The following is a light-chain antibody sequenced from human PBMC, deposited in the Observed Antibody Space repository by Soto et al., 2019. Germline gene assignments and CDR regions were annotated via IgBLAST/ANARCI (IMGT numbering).Light chain of an antibody. CDR1: QSISSY. Sequence: DIQMTQSPSSLSASVGDRVTITCRASQSISSYLNWYQQKPGKAPKLLIYAASTLQSGVPSRFAGSGSGTDFTLTINSLQPEDFATYYCQQLESYPSTFGGGTKV. V-gene: IGKV1-39*01. J-gene: IGKJ4*01. CDR2: AAS. CDR3: QQLESYPST.